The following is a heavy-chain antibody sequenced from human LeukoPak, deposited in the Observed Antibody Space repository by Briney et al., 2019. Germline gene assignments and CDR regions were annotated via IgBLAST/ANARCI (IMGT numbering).Heavy chain of an antibody. Sequence: PGGSLRHSCAASGFTFSSYSMNWVRQAPGKGLEWVSSISSSSSYIYYADSVKGRFTISRDNAKNSLYLQMNSLRAEDTAVYYCASTDPAGYSSGWYNYWGQGTLVTVSS. J-gene: IGHJ4*02. V-gene: IGHV3-21*01. CDR1: GFTFSSYS. CDR2: ISSSSSYI. CDR3: ASTDPAGYSSGWYNY. D-gene: IGHD6-19*01.